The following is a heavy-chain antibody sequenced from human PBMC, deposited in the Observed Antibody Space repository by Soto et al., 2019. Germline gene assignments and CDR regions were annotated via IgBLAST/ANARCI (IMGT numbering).Heavy chain of an antibody. CDR3: ASGWWWGLLFGD. V-gene: IGHV3-21*01. D-gene: IGHD2-21*02. Sequence: GGSLRLSCAASGFSINTYTMNWVRQAPGKGLEWVSCISSSNSYIYYADSVKGRFTISRDNAKNSLYLQMNSLRAEDTAVYYCASGWWWGLLFGDSGQGAVVTVSS. CDR1: GFSINTYT. CDR2: ISSSNSYI. J-gene: IGHJ4*02.